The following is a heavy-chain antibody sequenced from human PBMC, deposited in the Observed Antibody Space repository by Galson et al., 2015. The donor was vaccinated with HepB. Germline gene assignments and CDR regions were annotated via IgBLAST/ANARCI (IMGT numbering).Heavy chain of an antibody. CDR1: GFTFSSYW. J-gene: IGHJ6*02. CDR2: INSDGSST. D-gene: IGHD4-17*01. Sequence: SLRLSCAASGFTFSSYWMHWVRQAPGKGLVWVSRINSDGSSTSYADSVKGRFTISRDNAKNTLYLQMNSLRVEDTAVYYCARVPPRYGDYEYYYYGMDVWGQGTTVTVSS. V-gene: IGHV3-74*01. CDR3: ARVPPRYGDYEYYYYGMDV.